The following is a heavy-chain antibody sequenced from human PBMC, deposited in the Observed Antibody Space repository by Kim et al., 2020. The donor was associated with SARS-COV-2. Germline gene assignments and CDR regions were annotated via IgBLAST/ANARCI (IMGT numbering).Heavy chain of an antibody. CDR2: INHSGST. Sequence: SETLSLTCAVYGGSFSGYYWSWIRQPPGKGLEWIGEINHSGSTNYNPSLKSRVTISVDTSKNQFSLKLSSVTAADTAVYYCARATPHVRSYMVSDRLGMDVWGQGTTVTVSS. D-gene: IGHD3-10*01. CDR1: GGSFSGYY. CDR3: ARATPHVRSYMVSDRLGMDV. V-gene: IGHV4-34*01. J-gene: IGHJ6*02.